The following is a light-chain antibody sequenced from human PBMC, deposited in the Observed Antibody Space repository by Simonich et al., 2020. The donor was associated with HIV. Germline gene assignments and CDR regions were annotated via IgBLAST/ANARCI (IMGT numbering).Light chain of an antibody. CDR3: QQRTNWRT. J-gene: IGKJ1*01. V-gene: IGKV3D-20*02. CDR2: DAS. Sequence: EIVLTQSPGTLSLSPGERATLSCRASQSVSSSYLAWYQQKPGLAPRLLIYDASSRATGIPDRFSGSGSGTDFTLTISSLEPEDFAVYYCQQRTNWRTFGQGTKVEIK. CDR1: QSVSSSY.